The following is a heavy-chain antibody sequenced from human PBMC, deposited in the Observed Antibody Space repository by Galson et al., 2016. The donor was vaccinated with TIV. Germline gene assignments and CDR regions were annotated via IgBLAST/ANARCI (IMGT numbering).Heavy chain of an antibody. CDR1: GDSVSSNSAA. Sequence: CAISGDSVSSNSAAWNWLRQSPSRGLEWLGRTFYRSKWYNDYAPSVKSRITISPDTSKNQFSLQLNSVTPEDTAVYYCARATPSVFGIIMTLDSWGQGTLVTVSS. J-gene: IGHJ4*02. CDR2: TFYRSKWYN. V-gene: IGHV6-1*01. CDR3: ARATPSVFGIIMTLDS. D-gene: IGHD3-16*01.